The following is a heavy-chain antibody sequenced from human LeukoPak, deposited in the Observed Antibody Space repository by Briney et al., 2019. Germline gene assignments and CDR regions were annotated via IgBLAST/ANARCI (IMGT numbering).Heavy chain of an antibody. D-gene: IGHD2-15*01. V-gene: IGHV3-23*01. J-gene: IGHJ4*02. CDR3: AKQLGYCSDGSCYFPY. CDR1: GFTFSSSA. CDR2: ISNNGGYT. Sequence: GGSLRLSCAASGFTFSSSAMCWVRQAPGKGLEWVSAISNNGGYTYCADSVQGRFTISRDNSKSTLCLQMNSLRAEDTAVYYCAKQLGYCSDGSCYFPYWGQGTLVTVSS.